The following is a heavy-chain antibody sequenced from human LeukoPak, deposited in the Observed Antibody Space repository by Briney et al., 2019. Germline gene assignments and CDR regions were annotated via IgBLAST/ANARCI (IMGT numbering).Heavy chain of an antibody. CDR3: ARELVKQLVWDY. CDR1: GYTFTGYY. Sequence: ASVKVSCKASGYTFTGYYMHWVRQAPGQGLEWMGRINPNSGGTNDAQKFQGRVTMTRDTSISTAYMELSRLRSDDTAVYYCARELVKQLVWDYWGQGTLVTVSS. V-gene: IGHV1-2*06. D-gene: IGHD6-13*01. J-gene: IGHJ4*02. CDR2: INPNSGGT.